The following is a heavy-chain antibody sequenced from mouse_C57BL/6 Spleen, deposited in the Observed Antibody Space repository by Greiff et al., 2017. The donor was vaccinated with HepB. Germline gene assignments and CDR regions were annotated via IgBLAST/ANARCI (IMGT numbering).Heavy chain of an antibody. J-gene: IGHJ3*01. V-gene: IGHV1-82*01. D-gene: IGHD2-3*01. CDR1: GYAFSSSW. CDR3: ARYFDGSFAY. Sequence: QVQLQQSGPELVKPGASVKISCKASGYAFSSSWMNWVKQRPGKGLEWIGRIYPGDGDTNYNGKFKGKATLTADKSSSTAYMQLSSLTSEDSAVYFCARYFDGSFAYWGQGTLVTVSA. CDR2: IYPGDGDT.